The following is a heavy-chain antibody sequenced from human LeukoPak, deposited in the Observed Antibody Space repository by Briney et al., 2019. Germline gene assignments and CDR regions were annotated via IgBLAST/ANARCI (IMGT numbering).Heavy chain of an antibody. D-gene: IGHD3-3*01. CDR1: GGSISSSSYY. J-gene: IGHJ6*03. Sequence: SETLSLTCTVSGGSISSSSYYWGWIRQPPGKGLEWIGSIYYSGSTYYNPSLKSRVTISVDTSKNQFSLKLSSVTAADTAVYYCARDTTNYDFWSGLYYYMDVWGKGTTVTVSS. CDR2: IYYSGST. CDR3: ARDTTNYDFWSGLYYYMDV. V-gene: IGHV4-39*07.